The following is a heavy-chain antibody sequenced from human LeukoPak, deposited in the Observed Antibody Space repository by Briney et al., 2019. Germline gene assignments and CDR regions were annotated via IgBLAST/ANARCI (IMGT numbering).Heavy chain of an antibody. D-gene: IGHD4/OR15-4a*01. J-gene: IGHJ4*02. Sequence: PGGSLRLSCAASGFTFSSYAMTWVRQAPGKGLEWVSAISGSGSNTYYADSVKGRFTISRDNAKNTLYLQMNSLRAEDTAVYYCARVTRDYGRDCWGQGTLVTVSS. V-gene: IGHV3-23*01. CDR1: GFTFSSYA. CDR3: ARVTRDYGRDC. CDR2: ISGSGSNT.